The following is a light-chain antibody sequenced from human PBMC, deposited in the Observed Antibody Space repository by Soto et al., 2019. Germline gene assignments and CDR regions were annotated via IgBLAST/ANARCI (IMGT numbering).Light chain of an antibody. Sequence: IQLTQSPSSLSAFVGDRVSITCRASQGISSHLAWYQQKPGKAPKLLIYSASTLQSGVPSRFSGSGSGTDFTLTISSLQPEDFATYLCQQLNSYPFTLGGGTKVESK. CDR2: SAS. J-gene: IGKJ4*01. V-gene: IGKV1-9*01. CDR1: QGISSH. CDR3: QQLNSYPFT.